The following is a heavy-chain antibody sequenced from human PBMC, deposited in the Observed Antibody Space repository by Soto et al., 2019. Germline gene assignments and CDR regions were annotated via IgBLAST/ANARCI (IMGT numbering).Heavy chain of an antibody. CDR1: GYTFTSYA. CDR2: INAGNGNT. J-gene: IGHJ5*02. CDR3: ARGVLVPAAIEARFDP. V-gene: IGHV1-3*01. Sequence: ASVKVSCKASGYTFTSYAMHWVRQAPGQRLEWMGWINAGNGNTKYSQKFQGRVTITRDTSASTAYMELSSLRSEDTAVYYCARGVLVPAAIEARFDPWGRGTLVTVSS. D-gene: IGHD2-2*01.